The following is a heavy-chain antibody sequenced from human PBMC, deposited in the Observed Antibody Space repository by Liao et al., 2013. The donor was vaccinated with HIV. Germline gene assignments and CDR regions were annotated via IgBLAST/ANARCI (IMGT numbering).Heavy chain of an antibody. Sequence: QVQLQESGPGLVKPSETLSLTCSVSGGSVSSSSYYWSWIRQPPGKGLEWIGYIYYSGSTKYNPSLKSRVTISVDTSKNQFSLKVTSVTAADTAVYYCAFGELKSHVDYWGQGTLVTVSS. CDR3: AFGELKSHVDY. CDR2: IYYSGST. J-gene: IGHJ4*02. CDR1: GGSVSSSSYY. V-gene: IGHV4-61*01. D-gene: IGHD3-10*01.